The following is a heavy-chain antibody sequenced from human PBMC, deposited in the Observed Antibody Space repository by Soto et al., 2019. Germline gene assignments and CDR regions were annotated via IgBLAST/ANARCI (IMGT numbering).Heavy chain of an antibody. D-gene: IGHD3-10*01. CDR1: GGSISSYY. J-gene: IGHJ6*02. CDR2: IYYSGST. CDR3: ARDRGAPRYYYGMDV. Sequence: PSETLSLTCTVSGGSISSYYWSWIRQPPGKGLEWIGYIYYSGSTNYNPSLKSRVTISVDTSKNQFSLKLSSVTAADTAVYYCARDRGAPRYYYGMDVWRQGNTVTGSS. V-gene: IGHV4-59*01.